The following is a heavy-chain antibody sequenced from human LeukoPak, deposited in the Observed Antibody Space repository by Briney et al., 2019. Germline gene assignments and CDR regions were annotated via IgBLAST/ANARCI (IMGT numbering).Heavy chain of an antibody. Sequence: SQTLSLTCTVSGGSVSSGGYYWSWIRQPPGKGLEWIGYIYTSGSTNYNPSLKSRVTISVDTSKNQFSLKLSSVTAADTAVYYCARQYLDYGRRGYFDYWGQGTLVTVSS. V-gene: IGHV4-61*09. CDR2: IYTSGST. J-gene: IGHJ4*02. CDR3: ARQYLDYGRRGYFDY. D-gene: IGHD4-17*01. CDR1: GGSVSSGGYY.